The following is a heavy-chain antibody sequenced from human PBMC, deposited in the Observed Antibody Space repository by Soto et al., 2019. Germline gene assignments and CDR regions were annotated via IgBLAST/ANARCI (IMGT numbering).Heavy chain of an antibody. CDR1: RFSFNTYA. V-gene: IGHV3-23*01. D-gene: IGHD4-17*01. Sequence: EVQLLESGGGLVQPGGSLRLSCTTSRFSFNTYAMTWVGRAPGKGLEWVSTLSASGSGSYYAESVRGRFTVSRDSSKNTMYLQMNSLRDEDTAVYYCAKTSYGDSWKFGLDVWGQGTTVTVSS. CDR3: AKTSYGDSWKFGLDV. J-gene: IGHJ6*02. CDR2: LSASGSGS.